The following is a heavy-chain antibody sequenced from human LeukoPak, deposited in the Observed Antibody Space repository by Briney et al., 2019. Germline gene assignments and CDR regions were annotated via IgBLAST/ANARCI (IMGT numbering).Heavy chain of an antibody. CDR1: GFTFSSYA. J-gene: IGHJ4*02. CDR3: AKDRAWIQLWYFEN. V-gene: IGHV3-23*01. D-gene: IGHD5-18*01. Sequence: AGGSLRLSCAASGFTFSSYAMSWVRQAPGKGLEWVSAISGSGGSTYYADSVKGRFTISRDNSKNMVYLQMDSLGVDDSAVYYCAKDRAWIQLWYFENWGQGTRVTVSS. CDR2: ISGSGGST.